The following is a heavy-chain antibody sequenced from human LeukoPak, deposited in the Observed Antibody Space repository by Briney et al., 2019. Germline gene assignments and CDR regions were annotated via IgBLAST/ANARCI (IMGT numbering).Heavy chain of an antibody. CDR2: INHSGST. Sequence: PSETLSLTCAVYGGSFSGYYWSWIRQPPGKGLEWIGEINHSGSTNYNPSLKSRVTISVDTSKKQFSLKLSSVTAADTAVYYCARGVNWNYRIFDYWGQGTLVTVSS. CDR1: GGSFSGYY. CDR3: ARGVNWNYRIFDY. D-gene: IGHD1-7*01. V-gene: IGHV4-34*01. J-gene: IGHJ4*02.